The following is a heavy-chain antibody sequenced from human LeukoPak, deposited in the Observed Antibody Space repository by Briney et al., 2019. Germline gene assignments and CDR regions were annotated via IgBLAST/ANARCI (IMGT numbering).Heavy chain of an antibody. V-gene: IGHV3-53*01. D-gene: IGHD5-24*01. Sequence: PGGSLRLSCAASGFTFSSYAMSWVRQAPGRGLEWVSVIYSNGNTYYADSVKGRFIISRDNSQNTLYLLMHSLRVEDTAVYYCARDRDSDPYYFDYWGQGTLVTVSS. CDR2: IYSNGNT. CDR1: GFTFSSYA. J-gene: IGHJ4*02. CDR3: ARDRDSDPYYFDY.